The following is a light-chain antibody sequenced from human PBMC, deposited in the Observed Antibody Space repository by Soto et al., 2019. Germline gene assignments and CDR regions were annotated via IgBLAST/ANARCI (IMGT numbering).Light chain of an antibody. Sequence: DIQMTQSPSSLSASVGDRVTITCRASQSINTYLTWYQQKPRKVPKLLIYGVFSLESGVPSRFSGSGSVTDFTHTISSLQPEDFAVYYCQQSYSTPPTFGQGTKVEIK. V-gene: IGKV1-39*01. CDR3: QQSYSTPPT. J-gene: IGKJ2*01. CDR2: GVF. CDR1: QSINTY.